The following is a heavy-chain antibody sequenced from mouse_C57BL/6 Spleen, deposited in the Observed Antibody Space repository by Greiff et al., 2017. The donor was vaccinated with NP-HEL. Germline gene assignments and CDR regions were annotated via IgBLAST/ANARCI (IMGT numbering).Heavy chain of an antibody. D-gene: IGHD2-3*01. CDR1: GFTFTDYY. CDR2: IRNKANGYTT. Sequence: EVMLVESGGGLVQPGGSLSLSCAASGFTFTDYYMSWVRQPPGKALEWLGFIRNKANGYTTEYSASVKGRFTISRDNSQSILYLQMNALRAEDSATYYCARRGLLLGAMDYWGQGTSVTVSS. J-gene: IGHJ4*01. V-gene: IGHV7-3*01. CDR3: ARRGLLLGAMDY.